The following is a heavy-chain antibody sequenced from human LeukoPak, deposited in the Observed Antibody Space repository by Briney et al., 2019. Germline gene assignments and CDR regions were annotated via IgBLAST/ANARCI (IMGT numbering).Heavy chain of an antibody. J-gene: IGHJ4*02. D-gene: IGHD2-15*01. V-gene: IGHV4-39*01. CDR1: GGSISSSSYY. Sequence: SETLSLTCTVSGGSISSSSYYWGWIRQPPGKGLEWIGSIYYSGSTYYNPSLKSRVTISVDTSKNQFSLKLSSVTAADTAVYYCARRYCSGGSCYYFDYWGQGTLVTVSS. CDR2: IYYSGST. CDR3: ARRYCSGGSCYYFDY.